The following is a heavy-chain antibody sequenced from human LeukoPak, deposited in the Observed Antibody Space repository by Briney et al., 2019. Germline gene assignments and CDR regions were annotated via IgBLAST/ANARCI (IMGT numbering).Heavy chain of an antibody. D-gene: IGHD2-21*02. J-gene: IGHJ4*02. V-gene: IGHV3-30*04. Sequence: GGSLRLSCAASGFTFSSYAMHWVRQAPGKGLEWVAVISYDGSNKYYADSVKGRFTISRDNSKNTLYLQMNSLRAEDTAVYYCARDGIRGGDHYWGQGTLVTVSS. CDR1: GFTFSSYA. CDR2: ISYDGSNK. CDR3: ARDGIRGGDHY.